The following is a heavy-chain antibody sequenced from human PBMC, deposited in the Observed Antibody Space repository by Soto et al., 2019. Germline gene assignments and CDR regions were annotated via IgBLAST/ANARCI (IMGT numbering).Heavy chain of an antibody. J-gene: IGHJ5*02. CDR1: GGSISSSSYY. D-gene: IGHD3-3*01. V-gene: IGHV4-39*01. CDR2: IYYSGST. Sequence: QLQLQESGPGLVKPSETLSLTCTVSGGSISSSSYYWGWIRQPPGKGLEWIGSIYYSGSTYYNPSLKSRVTISVDTSKNQFSLKLSSVTAADTAVYDCARLRNYDFWSGSNWFDPWGQGTLVTVSS. CDR3: ARLRNYDFWSGSNWFDP.